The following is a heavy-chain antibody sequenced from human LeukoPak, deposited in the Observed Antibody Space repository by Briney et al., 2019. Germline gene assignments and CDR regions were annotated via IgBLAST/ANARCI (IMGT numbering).Heavy chain of an antibody. D-gene: IGHD1-26*01. CDR1: GFTFRDYW. CDR2: IDRDGTIT. J-gene: IGHJ4*02. V-gene: IGHV3-74*01. Sequence: GGSLRLSCAASGFTFRDYWMHWVRQAPGKGLVWVSRIDRDGTITYYADSVKGRFTISRDTAKNTLYLQMNSLRAEDTAVYYCAREHRDVGATVDNWGQGTLVTASS. CDR3: AREHRDVGATVDN.